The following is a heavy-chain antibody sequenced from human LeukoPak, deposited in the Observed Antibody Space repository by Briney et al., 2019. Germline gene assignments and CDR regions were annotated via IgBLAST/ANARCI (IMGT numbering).Heavy chain of an antibody. CDR3: ASLYGSGSYSKLDY. Sequence: PSQTLSLTCTVSGGSISSGDYYWSWIRQPPGKGLEWIGYIYYSGSTYYNPSLKSRVAISVDTSKNQFSLKLSSVTAADTAVYYCASLYGSGSYSKLDYWGRGTLVTVSS. D-gene: IGHD3-10*01. CDR2: IYYSGST. CDR1: GGSISSGDYY. J-gene: IGHJ4*02. V-gene: IGHV4-30-4*08.